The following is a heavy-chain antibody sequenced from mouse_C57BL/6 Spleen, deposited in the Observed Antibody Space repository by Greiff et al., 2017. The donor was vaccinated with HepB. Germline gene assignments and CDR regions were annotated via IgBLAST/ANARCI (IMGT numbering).Heavy chain of an antibody. CDR3: ARLWLRRDWYFNV. CDR2: IHPNSGST. CDR1: GYTFTSYW. V-gene: IGHV1-64*01. D-gene: IGHD2-2*01. J-gene: IGHJ1*03. Sequence: VQLQQSGAELVKPGASVKLSCKASGYTFTSYWMHWVKQRPGQGLEWIGMIHPNSGSTNYNEKFKSKATLTVDKSSSTAYMQLSSLTSEDSAVYCCARLWLRRDWYFNVWGTGTTVTVSS.